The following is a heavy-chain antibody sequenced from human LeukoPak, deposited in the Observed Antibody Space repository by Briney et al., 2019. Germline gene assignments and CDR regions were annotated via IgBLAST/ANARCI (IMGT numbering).Heavy chain of an antibody. J-gene: IGHJ3*02. CDR2: ISSSGSTI. V-gene: IGHV3-48*03. CDR3: ARETYYYDSSGYLADAFDI. Sequence: GGSLRLSCAASGFTFSSYEMNWVRQAPGKGLEWVSYISSSGSTIYYADSVKGRFTISRDNAKNSLYLQMNSLRAEDTAVYYCARETYYYDSSGYLADAFDIWGQGTMVTVSS. D-gene: IGHD3-22*01. CDR1: GFTFSSYE.